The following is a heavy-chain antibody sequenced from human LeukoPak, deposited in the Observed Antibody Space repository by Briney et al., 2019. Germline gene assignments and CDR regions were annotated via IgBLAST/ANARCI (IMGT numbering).Heavy chain of an antibody. CDR3: ARGMAYHSSSWYVYYFDY. Sequence: ASVKVSRKASGGTFSSYAISWVRQAPGQGLEWMGRIIPIFGAANYAQKFQGRVTITTDESTSTAYMELSSLRSEDTAVYYCARGMAYHSSSWYVYYFDYWGQGTLVTVSS. J-gene: IGHJ4*02. CDR2: IIPIFGAA. D-gene: IGHD6-13*01. V-gene: IGHV1-69*05. CDR1: GGTFSSYA.